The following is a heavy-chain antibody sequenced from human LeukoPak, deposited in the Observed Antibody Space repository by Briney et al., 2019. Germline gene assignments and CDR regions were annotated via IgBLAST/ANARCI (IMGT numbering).Heavy chain of an antibody. CDR1: GSTFSSYG. V-gene: IGHV3-30*02. J-gene: IGHJ4*02. D-gene: IGHD4-17*01. CDR2: IRYDGSNK. CDR3: AKVYYGDPPYSFDY. Sequence: GGSLRLSCAASGSTFSSYGMHWVRQAPGKGLEWVAFIRYDGSNKYYADSVKGRFTISRDNSKNTLYLQMNSLRAEDTAVYYCAKVYYGDPPYSFDYWGQGTLVTVSS.